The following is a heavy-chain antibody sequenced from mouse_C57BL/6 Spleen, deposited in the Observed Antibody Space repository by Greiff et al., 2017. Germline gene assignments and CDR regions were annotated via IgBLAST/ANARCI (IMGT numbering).Heavy chain of an antibody. Sequence: SGPELVKPGASVKIPCKASGYTFTDYNMDWVKQSHGKSLEWIGDINPNHGGTIYNQKFKGKATLTVDKSSSTDYMELRSLTSEDTAVYYCAKGYCDVGYFDYWGQGTTLTVSS. D-gene: IGHD2-3*01. CDR2: INPNHGGT. J-gene: IGHJ2*01. CDR1: GYTFTDYN. CDR3: AKGYCDVGYFDY. V-gene: IGHV1-18*01.